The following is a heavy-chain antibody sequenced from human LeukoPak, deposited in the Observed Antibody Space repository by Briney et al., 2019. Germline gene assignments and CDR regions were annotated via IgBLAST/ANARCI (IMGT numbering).Heavy chain of an antibody. CDR1: GFIFSNAY. Sequence: GGSLRLSCAASGFIFSNAYIMWVRRAPGRGLEWVGRIKSKADGGTTDYAAPVKDRFSISRDGSENTVYLQMNSLKTEDTAVYYCTSEEDDYRGRTGYWGQGTLVTVSS. CDR2: IKSKADGGTT. J-gene: IGHJ4*02. V-gene: IGHV3-15*01. D-gene: IGHD4-23*01. CDR3: TSEEDDYRGRTGY.